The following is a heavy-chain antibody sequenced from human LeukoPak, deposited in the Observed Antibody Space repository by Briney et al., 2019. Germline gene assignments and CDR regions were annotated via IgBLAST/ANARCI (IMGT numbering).Heavy chain of an antibody. CDR2: IKQDGSEK. CDR1: GFTFSSYW. CDR3: ARAGIVGLYYYYMDV. J-gene: IGHJ6*03. Sequence: PGGSLRLSCAASGFTFSSYWMSWVRQAPGKGLEWVANIKQDGSEKYYVDSVKGRFTISRDNAKDSLYLQMNSLRAEDTAVYYCARAGIVGLYYYYMDVWGKGTTVTVSS. D-gene: IGHD2-21*01. V-gene: IGHV3-7*01.